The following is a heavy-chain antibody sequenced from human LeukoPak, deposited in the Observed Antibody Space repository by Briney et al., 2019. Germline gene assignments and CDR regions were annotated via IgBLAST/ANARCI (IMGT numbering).Heavy chain of an antibody. CDR2: IRTTAEGAKYA. J-gene: IGHJ4*02. CDR3: ATDQRYAFDY. D-gene: IGHD3-9*01. Sequence: GSLRLSCATSGFSFTDYPMNWVRQAPGKGLEWISNIRTTAEGAKYAYYADSVKGRVTISRDDGKNTLYLHMNSLRDDDTAVYYCATDQRYAFDYWGQGILVTVSS. CDR1: GFSFTDYP. V-gene: IGHV3-48*02.